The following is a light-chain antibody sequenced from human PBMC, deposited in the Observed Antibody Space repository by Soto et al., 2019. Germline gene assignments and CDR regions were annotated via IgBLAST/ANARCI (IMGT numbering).Light chain of an antibody. Sequence: EIVMTQSPATLSVSPGERATLSCRASQSVSNNLAWYQQKPGQAPRLLIYGASTRATGIPARFSGSGSGTEFTLIISSLQSEDFAVYCCQQYYEWVTFGGGTKVEIE. J-gene: IGKJ4*01. CDR1: QSVSNN. CDR3: QQYYEWVT. CDR2: GAS. V-gene: IGKV3-15*01.